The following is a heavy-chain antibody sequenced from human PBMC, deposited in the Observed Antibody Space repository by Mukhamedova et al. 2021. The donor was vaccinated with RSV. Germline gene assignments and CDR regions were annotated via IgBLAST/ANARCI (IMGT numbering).Heavy chain of an antibody. V-gene: IGHV4-59*08. D-gene: IGHD3-3*01. CDR2: IYYSGST. CDR3: ARQVDFGLVLYYFDY. J-gene: IGHJ4*02. Sequence: IRQPPGKGLEWLGYIYYSGSTNYNPSLKSRVTISIDTSKNQFSLKLSSVTAADSAVYYCARQVDFGLVLYYFDYWGQGTLVTVS.